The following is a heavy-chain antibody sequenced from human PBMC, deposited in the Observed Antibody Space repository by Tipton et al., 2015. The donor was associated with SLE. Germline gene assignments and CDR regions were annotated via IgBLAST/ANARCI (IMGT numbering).Heavy chain of an antibody. D-gene: IGHD3-16*01. Sequence: TLSLTCVVSGASISTEGYSWSWIRQPPGKGLEWIGYIFHTGSAYYNPSLRSRLTISLDRSNNQFSLKLSSVTAADTAVYYCATQGYYDSSFDYWGQGTLVTVSS. CDR3: ATQGYYDSSFDY. J-gene: IGHJ4*02. CDR2: IFHTGSA. CDR1: GASISTEGYS. V-gene: IGHV4-30-2*01.